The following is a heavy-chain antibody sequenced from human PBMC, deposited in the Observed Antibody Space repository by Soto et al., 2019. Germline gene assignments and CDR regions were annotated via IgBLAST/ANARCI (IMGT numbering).Heavy chain of an antibody. CDR2: IYYSGST. CDR1: GGSISSGGYY. CDR3: ARGTYDSGYYFDY. Sequence: QVQLQESGPGLVKPSQTLSLTRTVSGGSISSGGYYWSWIRQHPGKGLEWIGYIYYSGSTYYNPSLKSRVTISVDTSKNQFSLKLSSVTAADTAVYYCARGTYDSGYYFDYWGQGTLVTVSS. J-gene: IGHJ4*02. D-gene: IGHD5-12*01. V-gene: IGHV4-31*03.